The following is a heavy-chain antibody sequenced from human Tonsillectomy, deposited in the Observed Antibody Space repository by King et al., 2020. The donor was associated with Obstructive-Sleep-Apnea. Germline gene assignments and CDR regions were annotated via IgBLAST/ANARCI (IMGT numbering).Heavy chain of an antibody. V-gene: IGHV3-23*04. CDR3: ARSDDGDYRLGSEYFDY. J-gene: IGHJ4*02. CDR2: ISGSGGTT. D-gene: IGHD4-17*01. CDR1: GLTFSSYA. Sequence: VQLVESGGGLVQPGGSLRLSCAASGLTFSSYAMHWVRQAPGKGLEWVSVISGSGGTTDYAGSVRGRFTISRDNPKNTLYLQMNSLRAEDTAVYHCARSDDGDYRLGSEYFDYWGQGTQVTVSS.